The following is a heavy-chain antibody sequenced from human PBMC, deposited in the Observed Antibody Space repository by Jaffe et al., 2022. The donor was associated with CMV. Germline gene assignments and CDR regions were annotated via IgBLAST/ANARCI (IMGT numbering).Heavy chain of an antibody. CDR1: GGSFSGYY. V-gene: IGHV4-34*01. J-gene: IGHJ4*02. CDR3: AKARGEDPKSFDY. Sequence: QVQLQQWGAGLLKPSETLSLTCAVYGGSFSGYYWSWIRQPPGKGLEWIGEINHSGSTNYNPSLKSRVTISVDTSKNQFSLKLSSVTAADTAVYYCAKARGEDPKSFDYWGQGTLVTVSS. D-gene: IGHD3-10*01. CDR2: INHSGST.